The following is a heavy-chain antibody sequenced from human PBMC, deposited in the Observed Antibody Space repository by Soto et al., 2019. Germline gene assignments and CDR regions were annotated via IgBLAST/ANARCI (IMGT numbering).Heavy chain of an antibody. CDR3: AAGGVYAIPDYYYYYGMDV. J-gene: IGHJ6*02. CDR2: INPNSGGT. Sequence: ASVKVSCKASGYTFTVYYMHCVLQSPLQWLEWMGWINPNSGGTNYAQKFQGRVTMTRDTSISTAYMELSRLRSDDTAVYYCAAGGVYAIPDYYYYYGMDVWGQGTTVTVSS. CDR1: GYTFTVYY. V-gene: IGHV1-2*02. D-gene: IGHD2-8*01.